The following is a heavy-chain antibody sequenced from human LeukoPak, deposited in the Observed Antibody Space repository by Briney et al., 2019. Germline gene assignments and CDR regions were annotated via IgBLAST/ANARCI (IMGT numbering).Heavy chain of an antibody. V-gene: IGHV3-30*18. CDR2: ISYDGSNK. CDR1: GFTFSSYG. CDR3: AKAGPGSYFDY. J-gene: IGHJ4*02. D-gene: IGHD1-26*01. Sequence: GGSLRLSCAASGFTFSSYGMHWVRQAPGKGLEWVAVISYDGSNKYYADSVKGRFTISRDNSKNTLYLQMSSLRAEDTAVYYCAKAGPGSYFDYWGQGTLVTVSS.